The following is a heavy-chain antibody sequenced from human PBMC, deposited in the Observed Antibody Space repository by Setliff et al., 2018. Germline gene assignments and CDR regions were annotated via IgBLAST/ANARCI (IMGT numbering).Heavy chain of an antibody. V-gene: IGHV3-30*02. CDR2: IRYDESDK. D-gene: IGHD3-22*01. CDR3: AKLPSGYPYNWFDP. Sequence: PGGSLRLSCAASGFTFSSYGMHWVRQAPGKGLEWLSYIRYDESDKYYIDSVRGRFTISRDNSKNTLYLQMNSLRAEDTAVYYCAKLPSGYPYNWFDPWGQGTLVTVSS. CDR1: GFTFSSYG. J-gene: IGHJ5*02.